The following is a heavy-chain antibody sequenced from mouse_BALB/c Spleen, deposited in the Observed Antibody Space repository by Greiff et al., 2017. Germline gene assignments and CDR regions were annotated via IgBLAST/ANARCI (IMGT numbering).Heavy chain of an antibody. D-gene: IGHD2-10*02. V-gene: IGHV5-6-2*01. J-gene: IGHJ2*01. CDR2: INSNGGST. Sequence: EVQGVESGGGLVKLGGSLKLSCAASGFTFSSYYMSWVRQTPEKRLELVAAINSNGGSTYYPDTVKGRFTISRDNAKNTLYLQMSSLKSEDTALYYCARRAPYGNYIDYWGQGTTLTVSS. CDR1: GFTFSSYY. CDR3: ARRAPYGNYIDY.